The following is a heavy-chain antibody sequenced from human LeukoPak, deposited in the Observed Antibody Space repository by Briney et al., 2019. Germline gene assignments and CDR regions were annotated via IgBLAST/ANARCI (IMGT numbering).Heavy chain of an antibody. V-gene: IGHV4-30-4*01. D-gene: IGHD4-17*01. CDR1: AGSISSVDSY. CDR2: IYYGGST. Sequence: SQTLSLTCTVSAGSISSVDSYWSWIRQPPGKGLEGIGHIYYGGSTYYNPALQSRVIISVDTSKNQFSLKLTSVTAADTAVYYCARALYSMTTVTTEYWFDYWGQGTLVIVSS. CDR3: ARALYSMTTVTTEYWFDY. J-gene: IGHJ4*02.